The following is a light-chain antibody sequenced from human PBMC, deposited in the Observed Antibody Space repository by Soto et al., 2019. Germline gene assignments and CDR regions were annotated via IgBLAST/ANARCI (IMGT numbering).Light chain of an antibody. CDR1: SSDVGGYNY. CDR2: EVT. J-gene: IGLJ1*01. CDR3: SSYTSSSTLYV. Sequence: HSVLTQPPSASGSPGQSITISCTGTSSDVGGYNYVSWYQQHPGKAPKLMIYEVTNRPSGVSIRFSGSKSGNTASLTISGLQAEDEADYYCSSYTSSSTLYVFGTGTKVTVL. V-gene: IGLV2-14*01.